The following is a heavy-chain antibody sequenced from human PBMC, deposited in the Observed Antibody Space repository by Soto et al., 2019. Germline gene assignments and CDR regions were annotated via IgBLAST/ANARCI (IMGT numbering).Heavy chain of an antibody. V-gene: IGHV4-61*01. Sequence: SEPLSLTCTVSGASVSSHTHYWNWIRQSPGKGLEWIGFVYYSGITNYSPSLKSRVTISLDTSKDQFSLRLTSVTAADTAVYYCARTRDNNINYYYALDVWGQGTTVTVSS. CDR2: VYYSGIT. CDR1: GASVSSHTHY. CDR3: ARTRDNNINYYYALDV. J-gene: IGHJ6*02. D-gene: IGHD1-20*01.